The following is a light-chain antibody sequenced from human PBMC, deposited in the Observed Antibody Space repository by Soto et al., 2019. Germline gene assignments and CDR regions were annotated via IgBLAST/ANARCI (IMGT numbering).Light chain of an antibody. CDR2: AAS. Sequence: DIQMTQSPSSLSASVGDRVTITCRASQRISNSLNWYQQKPGKAPDLLIYAASNLQSGVPSRFSGSGSGTDFTLTISILQPEDFATYYCQQSYSSPQMYTFGQGTKLEIK. CDR3: QQSYSSPQMYT. J-gene: IGKJ2*01. CDR1: QRISNS. V-gene: IGKV1-39*01.